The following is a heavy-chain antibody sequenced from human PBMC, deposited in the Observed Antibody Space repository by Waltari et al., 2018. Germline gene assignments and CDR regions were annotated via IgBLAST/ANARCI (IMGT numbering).Heavy chain of an antibody. Sequence: VQLVQSGAEVKKPGSSVKVSCKASGGTFSSYAISWVRQAPGKGLEWMGRVDPEDGETRYAEKFQGRVTITADTSTDTAYMELSSLRSEDTAVYYFATARFGDYYFDYWGQGTLVTVSS. J-gene: IGHJ4*02. CDR1: GGTFSSYA. D-gene: IGHD4-17*01. V-gene: IGHV1-69-2*01. CDR2: VDPEDGET. CDR3: ATARFGDYYFDY.